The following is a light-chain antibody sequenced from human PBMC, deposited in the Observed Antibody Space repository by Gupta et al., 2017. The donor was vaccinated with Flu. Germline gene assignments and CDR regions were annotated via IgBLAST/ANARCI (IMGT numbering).Light chain of an antibody. V-gene: IGLV4-69*01. J-gene: IGLJ3*02. CDR3: QTWGTGIQV. CDR2: VNSDGSH. CDR1: SGPSSHA. Sequence: LVLTHSPSASASLGASVKLTCTLTSGPSSHAIAWHQQQPEKGPRYLMKVNSDGSHSNGDGIPDRFSGSSSGAERYLTIASLQSEDEADYYCQTWGTGIQVFGGGTKLTVL.